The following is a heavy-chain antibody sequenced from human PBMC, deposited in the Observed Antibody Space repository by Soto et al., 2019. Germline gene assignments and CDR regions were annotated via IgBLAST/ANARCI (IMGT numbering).Heavy chain of an antibody. CDR3: ERYQKAAAFNE. CDR1: GSAFTSLD. J-gene: IGHJ4*02. V-gene: IGHV1-8*01. Sequence: QVQLVQSGAELKKPGASVKVSCKASGSAFTSLDMNWVRQATAQGLEWVGWMNPSGATGNAQKFQGRVSMTRDTSKSTSYMELSSRRSEATAVYYCERYQKAAAFNEWGQGTQVTVSS. CDR2: MNPSGAT. D-gene: IGHD6-25*01.